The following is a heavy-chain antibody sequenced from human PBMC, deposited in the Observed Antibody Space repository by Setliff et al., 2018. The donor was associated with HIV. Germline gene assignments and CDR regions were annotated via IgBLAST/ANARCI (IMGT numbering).Heavy chain of an antibody. V-gene: IGHV3-7*02. D-gene: IGHD1-26*01. CDR3: VRGIVGASVFNY. CDR1: GFTFRSYW. CDR2: IKGDGRDK. Sequence: HPGGSLRLSCVASGFTFRSYWMSWVRQAPGKRPEWVANIKGDGRDKFYLDSVKGRFTISRDNAKNTLYLQMNGLRAEDTAVYYCVRGIVGASVFNYWGQGTQVTVSS. J-gene: IGHJ4*02.